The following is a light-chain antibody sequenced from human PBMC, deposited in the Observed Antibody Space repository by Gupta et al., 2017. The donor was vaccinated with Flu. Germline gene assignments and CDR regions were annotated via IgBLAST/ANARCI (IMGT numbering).Light chain of an antibody. Sequence: ITIPCTCTSSYVGSDRVLYWYQHHPGQAPKLMIYEEIKRHSGVTARFFGSKFGSTASLTIFGLQADEEADYFCCSFSGTGTFVLFGGGTKLTVL. CDR1: SSYVGSDRV. CDR3: CSFSGTGTFVL. CDR2: EEI. J-gene: IGLJ3*02. V-gene: IGLV2-23*01.